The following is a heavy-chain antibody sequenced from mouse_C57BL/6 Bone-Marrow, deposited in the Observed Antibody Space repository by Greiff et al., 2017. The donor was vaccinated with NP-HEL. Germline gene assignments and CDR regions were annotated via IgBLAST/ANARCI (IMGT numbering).Heavy chain of an antibody. Sequence: VQLQQSGAELARPGASVKLSCKASGYTFTSYGISWVKQRNGQGLEWIGEIYPRSGNTYYNETFKGKATLTAEKSSSTAYMELRSLTSEDSAVYYCARWGGSYYFDYWGQGTTLTVSS. CDR3: ARWGGSYYFDY. J-gene: IGHJ2*01. V-gene: IGHV1-81*01. CDR2: IYPRSGNT. CDR1: GYTFTSYG.